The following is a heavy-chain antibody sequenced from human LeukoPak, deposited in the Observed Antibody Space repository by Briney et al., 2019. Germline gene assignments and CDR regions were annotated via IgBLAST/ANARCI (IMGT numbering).Heavy chain of an antibody. CDR2: TSSSDAGT. V-gene: IGHV3-23*01. D-gene: IGHD3-10*01. CDR3: AREHGSGSYFDY. J-gene: IGHJ4*02. CDR1: GFPLSSYA. Sequence: GGSLRLSCAASGFPLSSYAMSWVRQAPGKGLEWVSATSSSDAGTYYADSVRGRFTISRDNSKNTLYLQMNSLRAEDTAVYYCAREHGSGSYFDYWGQGTLVTVSS.